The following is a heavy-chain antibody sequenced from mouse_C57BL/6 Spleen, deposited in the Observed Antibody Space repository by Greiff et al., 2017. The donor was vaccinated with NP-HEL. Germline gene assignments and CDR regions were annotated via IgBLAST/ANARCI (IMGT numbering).Heavy chain of an antibody. Sequence: VQLQQSGAELVRPGTSVKVSCKASGYAFTNYLIEWVKQRPGQGLEWIGVINPGSGGTNYNEKFKGKATLTADKSSSTAYMQLSSLTSEDSAVYFCARGDSSDYFDYWGQGTTLTVSS. J-gene: IGHJ2*01. CDR3: ARGDSSDYFDY. CDR2: INPGSGGT. V-gene: IGHV1-54*01. CDR1: GYAFTNYL. D-gene: IGHD3-2*02.